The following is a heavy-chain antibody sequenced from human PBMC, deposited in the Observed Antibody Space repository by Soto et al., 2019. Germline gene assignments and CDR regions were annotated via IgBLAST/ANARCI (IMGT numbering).Heavy chain of an antibody. CDR2: ISNDGMNT. J-gene: IGHJ4*02. CDR3: AKGLRFMEH. V-gene: IGHV3-30-3*02. Sequence: GGSLRVSCVASGFTFSSYALHWVRQAPGKGLEWVALISNDGMNTFYADSVKGRMTVSRDKAEKTMYLQMNSLTAEDTAVYYCAKGLRFMEHWGQGTVVTVSS. D-gene: IGHD1-1*01. CDR1: GFTFSSYA.